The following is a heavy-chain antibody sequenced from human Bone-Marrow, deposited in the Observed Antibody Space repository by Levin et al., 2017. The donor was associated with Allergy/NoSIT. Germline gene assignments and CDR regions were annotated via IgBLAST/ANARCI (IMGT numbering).Heavy chain of an antibody. D-gene: IGHD1-26*01. Sequence: PGGSLRLSCKASGGTFSTHAISWTRQAPGQGLEWMGGIIPMFGSTNYARKFQGRVTLTADESMSTAYMELSSLRSDDTAVYYCAKNFGGSIRAFDIWGQGTMVAVSS. CDR3: AKNFGGSIRAFDI. V-gene: IGHV1-69*01. CDR1: GGTFSTHA. CDR2: IIPMFGST. J-gene: IGHJ3*02.